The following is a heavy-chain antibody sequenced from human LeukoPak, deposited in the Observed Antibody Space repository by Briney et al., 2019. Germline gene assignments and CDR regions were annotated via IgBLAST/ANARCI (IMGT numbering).Heavy chain of an antibody. CDR2: IYYSGST. D-gene: IGHD3-3*02. CDR1: GGSISSGDYY. CDR3: ARDPLTIRGSYFDL. V-gene: IGHV4-30-4*08. J-gene: IGHJ2*01. Sequence: SQTLSLTCTVSGGSISSGDYYWSWIRQPPGKGLEWIGYIYYSGSTYYNPSFKSRVTISVDTSKNQFSLKLSSVTAADTAVYYCARDPLTIRGSYFDLWGRGTLVTVSS.